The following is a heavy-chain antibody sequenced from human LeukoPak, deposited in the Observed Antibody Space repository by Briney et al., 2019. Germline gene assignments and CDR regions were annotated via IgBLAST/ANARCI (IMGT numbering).Heavy chain of an antibody. CDR1: GYIFSSYS. J-gene: IGHJ4*02. V-gene: IGHV3-21*01. CDR2: ISSSSNYI. Sequence: PGGSLRLSCAASGYIFSSYSMNWVRQAPGKGLEWVSSISSSSNYIYYAESVKGRFTISRDNAKNSLYLQMNSLRAEDTAVYYCARERDYYDSSGYGMFYDYWGQGTLVTVSS. CDR3: ARERDYYDSSGYGMFYDY. D-gene: IGHD3-22*01.